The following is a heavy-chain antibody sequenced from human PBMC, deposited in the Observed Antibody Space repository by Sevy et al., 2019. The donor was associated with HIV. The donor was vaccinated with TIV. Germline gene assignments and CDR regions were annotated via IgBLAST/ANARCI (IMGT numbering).Heavy chain of an antibody. CDR2: ISWNSGAI. Sequence: GGSLRLSCAASEFTFSDYAMHWVRQVPGKGLEWVSGISWNSGAIGYADSVEGRFTISRDNAKSSLYLQMISLRVEDTAFYYCDSAVGDCVVNTGYGGSVNAFDVWGQGTMVTVSS. CDR3: DSAVGDCVVNTGYGGSVNAFDV. CDR1: EFTFSDYA. J-gene: IGHJ3*01. V-gene: IGHV3-9*01. D-gene: IGHD2-15*01.